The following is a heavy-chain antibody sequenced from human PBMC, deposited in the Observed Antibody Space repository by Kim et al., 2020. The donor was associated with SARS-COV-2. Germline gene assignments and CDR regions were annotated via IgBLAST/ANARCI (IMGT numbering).Heavy chain of an antibody. V-gene: IGHV3-9*01. D-gene: IGHD6-19*01. Sequence: ADTVKGRFTTSRDNANTSLYLQMNSLRTEDTALYYCAKDGSVAGFYYFDYWGQGTLVTVSS. CDR3: AKDGSVAGFYYFDY. J-gene: IGHJ4*02.